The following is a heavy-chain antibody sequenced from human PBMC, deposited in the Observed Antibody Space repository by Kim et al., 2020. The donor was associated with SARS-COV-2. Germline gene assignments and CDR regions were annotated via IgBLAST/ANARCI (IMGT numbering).Heavy chain of an antibody. CDR2: IYYSGIT. V-gene: IGHV4-39*01. CDR1: GGSISSSRFY. D-gene: IGHD3-22*01. CDR3: ARREDYFDSSGYRSHLDP. J-gene: IGHJ5*02. Sequence: SETLSLTCTVSGGSISSSRFYWGWIRQPPGKGLEWIGSIYYSGITYYNPSLKSRVTISVDTYKNQFSLKLSSVTAADTAVYYCARREDYFDSSGYRSHLDPWGQGALVTVSS.